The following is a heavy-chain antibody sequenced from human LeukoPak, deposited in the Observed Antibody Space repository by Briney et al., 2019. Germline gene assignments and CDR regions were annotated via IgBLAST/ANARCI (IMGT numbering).Heavy chain of an antibody. J-gene: IGHJ4*02. CDR1: GDIVSSNSAS. CDR3: ARGTGDSCKD. Sequence: SQTLSLTCAISGDIVSSNSASWNWITQSPSRGLEWLGRTYYRSKWRNDYAVSVKSRITISPDTSKNQFSLQLNSVTPEDTAVYYCARGTGDSCKDWGLGTLVIVSS. D-gene: IGHD3-22*01. V-gene: IGHV6-1*01. CDR2: TYYRSKWRN.